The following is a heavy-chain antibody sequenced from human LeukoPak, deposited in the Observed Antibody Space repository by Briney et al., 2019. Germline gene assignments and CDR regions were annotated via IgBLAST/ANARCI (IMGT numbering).Heavy chain of an antibody. CDR1: GYTFTGYY. D-gene: IGHD3-22*01. CDR3: ARDPVYYDSSGYNDAFDI. Sequence: ASEKVSCKASGYTFTGYYMHWVRQAPGQGLEWMGRINPNSGGTNYAQKFQGRVTMTRDTSISTAHMELSRLRSDDTAVYYCARDPVYYDSSGYNDAFDIWGQGTMVTVSS. CDR2: INPNSGGT. V-gene: IGHV1-2*06. J-gene: IGHJ3*02.